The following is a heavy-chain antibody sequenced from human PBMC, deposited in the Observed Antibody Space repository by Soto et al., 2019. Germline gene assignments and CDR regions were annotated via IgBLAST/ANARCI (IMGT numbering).Heavy chain of an antibody. CDR3: ATEKHYFDTGGYYY. Sequence: EVQLVESGGGLVKPGGSLRLSCAASGFTFSSYSMNWVRQAPGKGLEWVSSISSSSSYIYYADSVKGRFTISRDNGNNSLYLQMNSLRAEDTAVYYCATEKHYFDTGGYYYWGQGTLVTVSS. D-gene: IGHD3-22*01. V-gene: IGHV3-21*01. J-gene: IGHJ4*02. CDR1: GFTFSSYS. CDR2: ISSSSSYI.